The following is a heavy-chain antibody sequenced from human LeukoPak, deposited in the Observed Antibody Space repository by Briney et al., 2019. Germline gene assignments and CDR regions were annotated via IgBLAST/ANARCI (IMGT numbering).Heavy chain of an antibody. D-gene: IGHD4-17*01. CDR1: GFTFSSYS. CDR3: ARVFFSGRRVGPTTVTTFSRYYFDY. CDR2: ISSSSSYI. J-gene: IGHJ4*02. V-gene: IGHV3-21*01. Sequence: GGSLRLSCAASGFTFSSYSMNWVRQAPGKGLEWDSSISSSSSYIYYADSVKGRFTISRDNAKNSLYLQVNSLRAEDTAVYYCARVFFSGRRVGPTTVTTFSRYYFDYWGQGTLVTVSS.